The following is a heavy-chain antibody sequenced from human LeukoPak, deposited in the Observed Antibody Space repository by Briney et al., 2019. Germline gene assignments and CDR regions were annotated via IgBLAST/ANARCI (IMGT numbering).Heavy chain of an antibody. CDR3: ARAGDNTTMVTQ. CDR2: ISGSASST. CDR1: GFTFSSYA. V-gene: IGHV3-23*01. D-gene: IGHD5-18*01. Sequence: PGGSLRLSCAASGFTFSSYAMSWVRQAPGKGLEWVSAISGSASSTYYADSVKGRFTISRDNAMNSLYLQMNSLRAEDTAVYYCARAGDNTTMVTQWGQGTLVTVSS. J-gene: IGHJ4*02.